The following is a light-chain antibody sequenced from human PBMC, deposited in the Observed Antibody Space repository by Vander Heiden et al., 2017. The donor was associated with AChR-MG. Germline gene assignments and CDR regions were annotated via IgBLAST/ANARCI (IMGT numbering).Light chain of an antibody. V-gene: IGLV2-14*01. CDR2: EVS. CDR3: SSYTGNNTVV. Sequence: QSALTQPASVSGSPGQSITISCTGTSSDVGDYNFVSWYQQHPGKAPKLIIYEVSNRPSGLSDRFSGSKSGNTASLTISGLQAEDEADYYCSSYTGNNTVVFGGGTKLTGL. J-gene: IGLJ2*01. CDR1: SSDVGDYNF.